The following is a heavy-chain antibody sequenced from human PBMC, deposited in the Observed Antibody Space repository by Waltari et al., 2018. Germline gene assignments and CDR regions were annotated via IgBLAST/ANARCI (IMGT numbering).Heavy chain of an antibody. V-gene: IGHV4-39*07. CDR2: IYYSGST. CDR3: AIIQTTVTTLPFDY. Sequence: QLQLQESGPGLVKPSETLSLTCTVSGGSISSSSYYWGWIRQPPGKGLEWIGSIYYSGSTYYNPSLKSRVTISVDTSKNQFSLKLSSVTAADTAVYYCAIIQTTVTTLPFDYWGQGTLVTVSS. J-gene: IGHJ4*02. CDR1: GGSISSSSYY. D-gene: IGHD4-17*01.